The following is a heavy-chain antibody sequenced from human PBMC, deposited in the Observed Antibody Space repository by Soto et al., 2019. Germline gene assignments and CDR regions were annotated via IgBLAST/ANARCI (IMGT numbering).Heavy chain of an antibody. J-gene: IGHJ6*02. CDR3: ARATKPYYDFWSGYAQTYYYYYGMDV. V-gene: IGHV4-34*01. CDR1: GGSFSGYY. D-gene: IGHD3-3*01. CDR2: INHSGSN. Sequence: SETLSLTCAVYGGSFSGYYWSWIRQPPGKGLEWIGEINHSGSNNYNPSLKSRVTISVDTSKNQFSLKLSSVTAADTAVYYCARATKPYYDFWSGYAQTYYYYYGMDVWGQGTTVTVSS.